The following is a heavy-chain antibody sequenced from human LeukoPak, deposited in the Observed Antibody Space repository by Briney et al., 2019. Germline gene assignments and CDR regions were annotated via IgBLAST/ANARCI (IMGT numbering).Heavy chain of an antibody. V-gene: IGHV2-70*04. CDR3: ARTMVRGVITIDY. CDR1: VFSLSTSGMR. CDR2: IEWDDDK. Sequence: SGPTLVNPTQTLTLTCTFSVFSLSTSGMRVSWIRHPPGKALEWLARIEWDDDKNYSTSLKTRLTISKDTSKNQVVLTMTNMDPVDTAAYYRARTMVRGVITIDYWGQGTLVTVSS. D-gene: IGHD3-10*01. J-gene: IGHJ4*02.